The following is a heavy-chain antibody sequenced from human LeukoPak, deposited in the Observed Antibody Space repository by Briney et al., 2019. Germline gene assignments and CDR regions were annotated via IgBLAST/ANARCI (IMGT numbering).Heavy chain of an antibody. CDR2: INHSGST. V-gene: IGHV4-34*01. Sequence: KPSEALSLTCAVYGGSFSGYYWSWIRQPPGKGLEWIEEINHSGSTNYNPSLKSRVTISVDTSKNQFSLKLSSVTAADTAVYYCAREITYDSSGNFDYWGQGTLVTASS. D-gene: IGHD3-22*01. CDR1: GGSFSGYY. J-gene: IGHJ4*02. CDR3: AREITYDSSGNFDY.